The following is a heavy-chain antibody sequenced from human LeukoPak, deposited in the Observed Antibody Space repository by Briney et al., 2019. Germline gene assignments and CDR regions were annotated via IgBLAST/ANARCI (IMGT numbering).Heavy chain of an antibody. CDR2: IYPGDSDT. V-gene: IGHV5-51*01. J-gene: IGHJ5*02. Sequence: GESLKISCKGSGYSFTSYWIGWVRPMPGKGLEWMGIIYPGDSDTRYGPSFQGQVTISADKSISTAYLQWSSLKASDTAMYYCARQSEVEYSSSLNWFDPWGQGTLVTVSS. D-gene: IGHD6-13*01. CDR1: GYSFTSYW. CDR3: ARQSEVEYSSSLNWFDP.